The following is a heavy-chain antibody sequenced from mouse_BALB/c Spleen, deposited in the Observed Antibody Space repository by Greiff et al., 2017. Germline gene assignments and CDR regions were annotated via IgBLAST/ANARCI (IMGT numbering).Heavy chain of an antibody. D-gene: IGHD2-3*01. V-gene: IGHV2-2*02. Sequence: VQRVESGPGLVQPSQSLSITCTVSGFSLTSYGVHWVRQSPGKGLEWLGVIWSGGSTDYNAAFISRLSISKDNSKSQVFFKMNSLQANDTAIYYGARNEGLLPSYAMDYWGQGTSVTVSS. J-gene: IGHJ4*01. CDR2: IWSGGST. CDR3: ARNEGLLPSYAMDY. CDR1: GFSLTSYG.